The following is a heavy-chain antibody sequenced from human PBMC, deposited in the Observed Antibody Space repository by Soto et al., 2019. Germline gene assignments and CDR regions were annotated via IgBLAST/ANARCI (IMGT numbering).Heavy chain of an antibody. J-gene: IGHJ5*02. CDR3: ARLPCADYGGIHDP. CDR2: VWYDGST. D-gene: IGHD4-17*01. CDR1: GGSISGYY. V-gene: IGHV4-59*01. Sequence: QVQLQESGPGLVKPSETLSLTCTVSGGSISGYYWSWIRQPPGKGLEWIGYVWYDGSTNYTPSLKSRVTISLDTSKNQLSLKLSSVTAADTAVYYCARLPCADYGGIHDPWGQGPLVTVSS.